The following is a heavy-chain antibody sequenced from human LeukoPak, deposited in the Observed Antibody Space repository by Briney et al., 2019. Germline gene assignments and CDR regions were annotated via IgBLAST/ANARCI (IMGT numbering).Heavy chain of an antibody. CDR2: IGSDSRA. J-gene: IGHJ4*02. V-gene: IGHV3-23*01. Sequence: GGSLRLSCAASGFTFSSNAMSWVRQAPGKGLEWVSGIGSDSRAHYADSVEGRFTISRDNSKNMLYLQMNNLRAEDTAVYYCAKDILRWSFDYWGRGTLVTVSS. D-gene: IGHD4-17*01. CDR1: GFTFSSNA. CDR3: AKDILRWSFDY.